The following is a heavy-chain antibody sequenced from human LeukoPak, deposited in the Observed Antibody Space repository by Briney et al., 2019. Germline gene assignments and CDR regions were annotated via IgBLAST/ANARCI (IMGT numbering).Heavy chain of an antibody. J-gene: IGHJ4*02. CDR3: ATVGLYYDFWSGYYRL. V-gene: IGHV1-24*01. CDR2: FGPEDGET. Sequence: ASVKVSCKVSGYTLTELSMHWVRQAPGKGLEWMGGFGPEDGETIYAQKFQGRVTMTEDTSTDTAYMELSSLRSEDTAVYYCATVGLYYDFWSGYYRLWGQGTLVTVSS. CDR1: GYTLTELS. D-gene: IGHD3-3*01.